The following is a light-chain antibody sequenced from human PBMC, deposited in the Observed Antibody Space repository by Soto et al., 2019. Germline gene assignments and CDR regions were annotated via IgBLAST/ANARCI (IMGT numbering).Light chain of an antibody. CDR2: DAS. CDR1: QSISRW. J-gene: IGKJ5*01. V-gene: IGKV1-5*01. CDR3: QQYDRLPIT. Sequence: DIQLTQSPSFLSASVGYRFTITCRASQSISRWLAWYQQKPGKAPKFLIYDASSLESGVPPRFSGSGSGRDFTLTISSLQPEDIAAYYCQQYDRLPITFGQGTRREIK.